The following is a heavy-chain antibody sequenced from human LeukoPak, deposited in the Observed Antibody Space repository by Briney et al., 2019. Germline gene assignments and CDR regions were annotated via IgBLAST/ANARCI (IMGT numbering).Heavy chain of an antibody. CDR3: ARGGYNWNSTWFDP. CDR2: IWYDGSNK. D-gene: IGHD1-7*01. CDR1: GFTFSSYG. J-gene: IGHJ5*02. V-gene: IGHV3-33*01. Sequence: TGGSLRLSCAASGFTFSSYGMHWVRQAPGKGLEWVAVIWYDGSNKYYADSVKGRFTISRDNSKNTLYLQMNSLRAEDTAVYYCARGGYNWNSTWFDPWGQGTLVTVSS.